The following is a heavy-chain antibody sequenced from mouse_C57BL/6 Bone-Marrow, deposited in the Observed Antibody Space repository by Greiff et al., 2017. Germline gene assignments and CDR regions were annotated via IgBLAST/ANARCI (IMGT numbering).Heavy chain of an antibody. V-gene: IGHV3-8*01. D-gene: IGHD2-1*01. J-gene: IGHJ1*03. CDR2: ISYSGST. Sequence: KVEESGPGLAKPSQTLSLTCSVTGYSITSDYWNWIRKFPGNKLEYMGYISYSGSTYYNPSLKSRISITRDTSKNQYYLQLNSVTTEDTATYYGARSPIYYGNWYFDVWGTGTTVTVSS. CDR3: ARSPIYYGNWYFDV. CDR1: GYSITSDY.